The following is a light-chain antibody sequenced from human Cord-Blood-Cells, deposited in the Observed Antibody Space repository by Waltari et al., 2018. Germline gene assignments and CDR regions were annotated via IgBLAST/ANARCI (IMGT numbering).Light chain of an antibody. Sequence: QSVLPQPPSASGTHGQRVPTSCSGRSSNPRSHTVNSYQQLPGTAPKLLIYSNNQRPSGVPDRFSGSKSGTSASLAISGLQSEDEADYYCAAWDDSLNGVVFGGGTKLTVL. V-gene: IGLV1-44*01. CDR2: SNN. CDR3: AAWDDSLNGVV. J-gene: IGLJ2*01. CDR1: SSNPRSHT.